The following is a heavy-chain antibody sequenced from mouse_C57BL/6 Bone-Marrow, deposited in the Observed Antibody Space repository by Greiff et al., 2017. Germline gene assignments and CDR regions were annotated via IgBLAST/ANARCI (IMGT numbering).Heavy chain of an antibody. D-gene: IGHD1-1*01. J-gene: IGHJ3*01. CDR3: ARKVITTGVAKGFAY. Sequence: VQLQQSGAELARPGASVKLSCKASGYTFTSYGISWVKQRTGQGLEWIGEIYPRSGNTYYNEKFKGKATLAADKSSSTAYMELRRLTSEDSAVYFCARKVITTGVAKGFAYWGQGTLVTVSA. CDR2: IYPRSGNT. CDR1: GYTFTSYG. V-gene: IGHV1-81*01.